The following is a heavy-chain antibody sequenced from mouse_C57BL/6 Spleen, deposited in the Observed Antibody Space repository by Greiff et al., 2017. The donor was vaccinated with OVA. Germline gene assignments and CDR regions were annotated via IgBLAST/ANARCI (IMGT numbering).Heavy chain of an antibody. D-gene: IGHD1-1*01. CDR3: AITTDFYAMDY. J-gene: IGHJ4*01. CDR2: IYPGDGDT. CDR1: GYAFSSYW. Sequence: VKLMESGAELVKPGASVKISCKASGYAFSSYWMNWVKQRPGKGLEWIGQIYPGDGDTNYNGKFKGKATLTADKSSSTAYMQLSSLTSEDSAVYFCAITTDFYAMDYWGQGTSVTVSS. V-gene: IGHV1-80*01.